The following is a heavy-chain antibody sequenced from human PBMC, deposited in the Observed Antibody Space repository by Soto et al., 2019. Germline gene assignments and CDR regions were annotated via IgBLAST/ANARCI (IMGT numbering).Heavy chain of an antibody. Sequence: QPGGSLRLSCAASGFTFSSYGMHWVRQAPGKGLEWVAVISYDGSNKYYADSVKGRFTISRDNSKNTLYLQMNSLRAEDTAVYYCAKDREWELLDYWGQGTLVTVSS. CDR2: ISYDGSNK. J-gene: IGHJ4*02. CDR3: AKDREWELLDY. D-gene: IGHD1-26*01. V-gene: IGHV3-30*18. CDR1: GFTFSSYG.